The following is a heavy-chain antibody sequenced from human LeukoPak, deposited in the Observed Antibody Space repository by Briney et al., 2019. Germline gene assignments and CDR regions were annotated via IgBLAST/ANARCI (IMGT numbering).Heavy chain of an antibody. CDR2: IYTSGST. CDR3: ARDAYYYDSSGYYRFDY. Sequence: SETLSLTCTVSGGSISSYYWSWIRQPAGKGLEWIGRIYTSGSTNYNPSLKSRVTISVDTSKNQFSLKLSSVTAAGTAVYYCARDAYYYDSSGYYRFDYWGQGTLVTVSS. D-gene: IGHD3-22*01. V-gene: IGHV4-4*07. CDR1: GGSISSYY. J-gene: IGHJ4*02.